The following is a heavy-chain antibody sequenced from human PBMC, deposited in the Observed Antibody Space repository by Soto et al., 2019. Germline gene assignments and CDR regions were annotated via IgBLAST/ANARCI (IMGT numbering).Heavy chain of an antibody. Sequence: SETLSLGCTVYGGSFSGDYRSWINQPPGKGRWWIGEINHSGSTNDSPPLKRRVTISVDTSKNQFSLKVSAVTAADTAVYDRARGPIKGIYYSWFDPWGQATLVPVSS. CDR2: INHSGST. V-gene: IGHV4-34*01. CDR1: GGSFSGDY. D-gene: IGHD3-10*01. CDR3: ARGPIKGIYYSWFDP. J-gene: IGHJ5*02.